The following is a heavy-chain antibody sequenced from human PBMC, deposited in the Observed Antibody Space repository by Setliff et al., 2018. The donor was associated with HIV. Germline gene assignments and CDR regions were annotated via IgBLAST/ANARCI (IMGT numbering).Heavy chain of an antibody. J-gene: IGHJ4*02. CDR2: IYPGDSVT. Sequence: RESLKISCRASGYAFDNYWIGWVRQMPGKGLEWMGVIYPGDSVTRYGPSFQGQVTISADRSISTAYLQWSSLGASDTAVYYCAKRRRAPGTADLEAFWGQGTLVTVSS. D-gene: IGHD2-21*02. CDR1: GYAFDNYW. V-gene: IGHV5-51*01. CDR3: AKRRRAPGTADLEAF.